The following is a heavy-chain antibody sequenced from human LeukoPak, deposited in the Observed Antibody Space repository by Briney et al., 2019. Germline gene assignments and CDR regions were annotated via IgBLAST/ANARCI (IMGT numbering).Heavy chain of an antibody. CDR2: IYTSGST. V-gene: IGHV4-61*02. CDR3: AREVAAAGTRSPADWFDP. J-gene: IGHJ5*02. CDR1: GGSISSSSYY. Sequence: SETLSLTCTVSGGSISSSSYYWGWIRQPAGKGLEWIGRIYTSGSTNYNPSLKSRVTISVDTSKNQFSLKLSSVTAADTAVYYCAREVAAAGTRSPADWFDPWGQGTLVTVSS. D-gene: IGHD6-13*01.